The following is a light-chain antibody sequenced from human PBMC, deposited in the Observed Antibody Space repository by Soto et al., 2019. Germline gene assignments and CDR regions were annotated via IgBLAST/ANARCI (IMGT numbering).Light chain of an antibody. J-gene: IGLJ2*01. V-gene: IGLV4-69*01. CDR2: LNNDGSH. CDR3: QTWGTAIV. Sequence: QSVLTQSPSASASLGASVKLTCTLSSGHSSYAIAWHQQQPEKGPRYVMKLNNDGSHSKGDGIPDRFSGSGSGAERYLTISSLQSEDEADYYCQTWGTAIVFGGGTKLTVL. CDR1: SGHSSYA.